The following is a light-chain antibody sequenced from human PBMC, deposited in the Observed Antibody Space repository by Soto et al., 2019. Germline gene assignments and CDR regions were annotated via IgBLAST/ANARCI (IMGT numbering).Light chain of an antibody. CDR2: ATS. J-gene: IGKJ5*01. Sequence: EIVLTQSPGTLSLSPGERATLSCRASQSIGTKLVWYQQKPGQAPRLLIYATSTRATGIPGRFSGSGSGTEFTLSISSLQSEDFAVYYCQQYSNWPPITVGQGTRLEI. CDR3: QQYSNWPPIT. V-gene: IGKV3-15*01. CDR1: QSIGTK.